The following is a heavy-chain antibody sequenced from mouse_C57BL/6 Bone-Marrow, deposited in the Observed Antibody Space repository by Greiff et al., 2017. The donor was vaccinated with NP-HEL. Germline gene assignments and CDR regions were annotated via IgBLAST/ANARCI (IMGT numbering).Heavy chain of an antibody. CDR3: ARILHYYGYAMGY. V-gene: IGHV5-17*01. CDR1: GFTFSDYG. D-gene: IGHD1-1*01. Sequence: EVKLVESGGGLVKPGGSLKLSCAASGFTFSDYGMHWVRQAPEKGLEWVAYISSGSSTIYYADTVKGRFTISRDNAKNTLFLQMTSLRSEDTAMCYCARILHYYGYAMGYWGQGTSVTVSS. J-gene: IGHJ4*01. CDR2: ISSGSSTI.